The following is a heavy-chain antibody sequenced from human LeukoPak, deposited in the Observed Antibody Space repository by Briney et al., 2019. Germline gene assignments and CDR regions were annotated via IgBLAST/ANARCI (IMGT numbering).Heavy chain of an antibody. J-gene: IGHJ4*02. CDR2: TKNKANSYTT. D-gene: IGHD3-10*01. Sequence: GGSLRLSCAASGFTISDHHMDWVRQAPGKGLEWVGRTKNKANSYTTEYAASVKSRFTISRDDSKNSLYLQMNSLKTEDTAVYYCAGAYYFDYWGQGTLVTVSS. CDR1: GFTISDHH. V-gene: IGHV3-72*01. CDR3: AGAYYFDY.